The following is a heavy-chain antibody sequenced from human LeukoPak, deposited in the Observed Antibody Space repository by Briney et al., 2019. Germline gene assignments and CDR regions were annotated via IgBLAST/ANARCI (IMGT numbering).Heavy chain of an antibody. CDR1: GYTFTSYG. Sequence: ASVKVSCKASGYTFTSYGISWVRQAPGQGLEWMGWINPNSGGTNYAQKFQGRVTMTRDTSISTAYMELSRLRPDDTAVYYCARGVLRHFDWLSFYFDYWGQGTLVTVSS. J-gene: IGHJ4*02. CDR2: INPNSGGT. V-gene: IGHV1-2*02. D-gene: IGHD3-9*01. CDR3: ARGVLRHFDWLSFYFDY.